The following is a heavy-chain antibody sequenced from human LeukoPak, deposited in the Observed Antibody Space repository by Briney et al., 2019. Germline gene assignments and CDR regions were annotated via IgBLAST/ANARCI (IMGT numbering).Heavy chain of an antibody. CDR2: ISGSGGST. CDR1: GFTFSSYA. Sequence: GGSLRLSCAASGFTFSSYAMSWVRQAPGKGLEWVSAISGSGGSTYYADSVKGRFTISRDNSKNTLYLQMNSLRAEDTAVYYCARAAALYYYDSSGLDYWGQGTLVTVSS. J-gene: IGHJ4*02. CDR3: ARAAALYYYDSSGLDY. D-gene: IGHD3-22*01. V-gene: IGHV3-23*01.